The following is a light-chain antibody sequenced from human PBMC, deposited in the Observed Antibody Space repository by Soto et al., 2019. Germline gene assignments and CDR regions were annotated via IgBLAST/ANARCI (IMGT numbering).Light chain of an antibody. V-gene: IGKV3-20*01. Sequence: EIVLTQSPGTLSLSPGERATLSCSASQSVSSSYLAWYQQKPGQAPRLLIYGASSRATGIPDRFSGRGSGTDFTLTISRLEPEDFALYYCQQYATSPLTFGGGTKVDI. CDR2: GAS. J-gene: IGKJ4*01. CDR1: QSVSSSY. CDR3: QQYATSPLT.